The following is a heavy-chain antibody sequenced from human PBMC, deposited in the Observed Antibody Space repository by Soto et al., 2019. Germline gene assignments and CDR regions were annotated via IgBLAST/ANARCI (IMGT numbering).Heavy chain of an antibody. J-gene: IGHJ5*02. CDR1: GSSVTTTGVG. CDR3: AHRPFTFYYDTSGYLNWFDP. V-gene: IGHV2-5*02. Sequence: QITLKESGPPVLKPTQTLTLTCTLSGSSVTTTGVGVGWIRQPPGKALQWLALIYWDDDKRYNPSLRNRLTIAKDTSKTQVVLTMTDMDPVDTATYYCAHRPFTFYYDTSGYLNWFDPWGQGVLVTVSS. CDR2: IYWDDDK. D-gene: IGHD3-22*01.